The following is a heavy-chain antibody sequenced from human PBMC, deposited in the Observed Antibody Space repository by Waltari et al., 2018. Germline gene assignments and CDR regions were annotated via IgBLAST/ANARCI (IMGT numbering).Heavy chain of an antibody. CDR1: GFTFSSYW. CDR3: ARVPSSGWADWYFDL. CDR2: IKQDGSEK. Sequence: EVQLVESGGGLVQPGGSLRLSCAASGFTFSSYWMSWVRQAPGKGLEWVANIKQDGSEKYYVDSVKGRFTISRDNAKNSLYLQMNSLRAEDTAVYYCARVPSSGWADWYFDLWGRGTLVTVSS. D-gene: IGHD6-19*01. J-gene: IGHJ2*01. V-gene: IGHV3-7*01.